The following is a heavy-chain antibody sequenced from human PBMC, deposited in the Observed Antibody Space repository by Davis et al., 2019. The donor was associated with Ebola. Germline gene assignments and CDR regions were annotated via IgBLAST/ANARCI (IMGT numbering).Heavy chain of an antibody. V-gene: IGHV3-7*01. CDR2: INQDGSQK. CDR3: AREVVTNYGMDV. CDR1: GFTFSSYA. Sequence: GESLKISCAASGFTFSSYAMSWIRQAPGKGLEWVANINQDGSQKNYVDSVKGRFTISRDNAKNSVYLQMNSLRAEDTAVYYCAREVVTNYGMDVWGRGTTVTVSS. J-gene: IGHJ6*02. D-gene: IGHD4-17*01.